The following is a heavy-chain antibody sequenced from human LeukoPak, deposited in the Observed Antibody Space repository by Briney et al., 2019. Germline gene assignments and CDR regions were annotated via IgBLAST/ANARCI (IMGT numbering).Heavy chain of an antibody. CDR3: AKDQSYSQYVNYYNGMNV. Sequence: RAGGSLRLSCAASGFMFTSFAMSWVRQAPGKGLEWISAISGSGRTTYYADSVKGRFTISRDNSKSTLYLQMNSLRADDTAVYYCAKDQSYSQYVNYYNGMNVWGQGTTVTVSS. V-gene: IGHV3-23*01. CDR1: GFMFTSFA. D-gene: IGHD4-11*01. CDR2: ISGSGRTT. J-gene: IGHJ6*02.